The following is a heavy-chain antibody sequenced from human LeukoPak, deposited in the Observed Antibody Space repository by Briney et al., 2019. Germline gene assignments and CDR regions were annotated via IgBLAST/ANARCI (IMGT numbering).Heavy chain of an antibody. CDR1: GYTFTSYY. J-gene: IGHJ5*02. D-gene: IGHD3-22*01. CDR2: IKPTTGST. Sequence: GASVTVSCTASGYTFTSYYMHWVRQAPGQGLEWMGIIKPTTGSTSYAQKFQGRVTMTRDTSTSTVYMELSSLRSEDTAVYYCARRADSSGDQYNWFDPWGQGTLVTVSS. CDR3: ARRADSSGDQYNWFDP. V-gene: IGHV1-46*01.